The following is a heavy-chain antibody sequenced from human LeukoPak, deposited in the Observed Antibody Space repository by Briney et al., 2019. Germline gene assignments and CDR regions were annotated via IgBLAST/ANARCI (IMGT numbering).Heavy chain of an antibody. V-gene: IGHV1-69*06. CDR3: ARDFFRFYGDYDRWFDP. D-gene: IGHD4-17*01. Sequence: GASVKVSCKASGGTFSSYAISWVRQAPGQGLEWMGGIIPIFGTANYAQKFQGRVTITADKSTSTAYMELSSLRSEDTAVYYCARDFFRFYGDYDRWFDPWGQGTLVTVSS. CDR2: IIPIFGTA. J-gene: IGHJ5*02. CDR1: GGTFSSYA.